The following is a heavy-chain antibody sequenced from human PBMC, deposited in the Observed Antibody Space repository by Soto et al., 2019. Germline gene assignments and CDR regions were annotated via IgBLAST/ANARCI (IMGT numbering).Heavy chain of an antibody. CDR2: INPSGGST. J-gene: IGHJ5*02. D-gene: IGHD6-19*01. CDR3: AISIAVAGTGGWFDP. CDR1: GYTFTSYC. V-gene: IGHV1-46*01. Sequence: GASVKVSCKASGYTFTSYCMHWVRQAPGQGLEWMGIINPSGGSTSYAQKFQGRVTMTRDTSTSTVYMELSSLRSEDTAVYYCAISIAVAGTGGWFDPWGQGTLVTVSS.